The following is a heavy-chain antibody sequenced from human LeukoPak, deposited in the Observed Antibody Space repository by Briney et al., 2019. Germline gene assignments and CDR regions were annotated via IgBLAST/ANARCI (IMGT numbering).Heavy chain of an antibody. CDR2: INSDGSRT. D-gene: IGHD3-10*01. V-gene: IGHV3-74*01. J-gene: IGHJ6*02. Sequence: GGSLRLSCAASGFSFSGYWLHWVRHAPGKGLVWVSRINSDGSRTTYADSVKGRFTISRDNAKDTLYLQVNSLRAEDTAVYYCAGDGSNYGMDVWGQGTTVTVSS. CDR1: GFSFSGYW. CDR3: AGDGSNYGMDV.